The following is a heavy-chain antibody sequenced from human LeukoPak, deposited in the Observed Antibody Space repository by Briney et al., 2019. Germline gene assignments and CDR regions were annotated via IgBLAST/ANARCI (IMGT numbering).Heavy chain of an antibody. D-gene: IGHD4-11*01. CDR3: ARGGFLTDSNYYYGMDV. CDR1: GYTFTSYD. V-gene: IGHV1-8*01. CDR2: MNPNSGNT. J-gene: IGHJ6*02. Sequence: ASVTVSCKASGYTFTSYDINWVRQATGQGLEWMGWMNPNSGNTGYAQKFQGGVTMTRNTSISTAYMELSSLRSEDTAVYYCARGGFLTDSNYYYGMDVWGQGTTVTVSS.